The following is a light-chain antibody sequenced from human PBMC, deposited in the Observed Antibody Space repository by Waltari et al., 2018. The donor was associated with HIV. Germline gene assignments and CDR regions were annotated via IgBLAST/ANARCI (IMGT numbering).Light chain of an antibody. CDR2: GAS. Sequence: EIALTQSQGTLSLAPGERATLSCRASQTISSTYLAWYQQKPGQAPRLLIYGASSRATGIPDRFSGSGSGTDFTLTISSLEPEDCAVYYCQQYIGSPRTFGQGTKVELK. V-gene: IGKV3-20*01. CDR3: QQYIGSPRT. CDR1: QTISSTY. J-gene: IGKJ1*01.